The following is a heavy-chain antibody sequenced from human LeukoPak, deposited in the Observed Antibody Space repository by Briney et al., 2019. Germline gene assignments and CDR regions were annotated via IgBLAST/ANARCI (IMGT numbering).Heavy chain of an antibody. D-gene: IGHD5-12*01. J-gene: IGHJ4*02. CDR2: ISGSGGRR. CDR3: ARGPSGYHNT. V-gene: IGHV3-23*01. Sequence: PGGSLRLSCAASGFIFNTYAMSWVRQAPGKGLEWVSDISGSGGRRYYADSVKGRFTISRDNSKNTLYLQMNSLRAENTAVYYCARGPSGYHNTGGQGTLVTVSS. CDR1: GFIFNTYA.